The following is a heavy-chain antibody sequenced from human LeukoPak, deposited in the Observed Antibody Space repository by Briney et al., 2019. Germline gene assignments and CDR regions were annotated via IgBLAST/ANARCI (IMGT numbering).Heavy chain of an antibody. V-gene: IGHV3-23*01. CDR2: ISGSAHKI. D-gene: IGHD5-18*01. Sequence: GGSLRLSCVASGITFSNYAVSGVRQAPERGRDWVSVISGSAHKIRYADSVKGRFTISRDNSENIVYLQMNNLRVEDTAVYYCAGRPTGYSSGYIHWGQGTLVTVSS. CDR1: GITFSNYA. CDR3: AGRPTGYSSGYIH. J-gene: IGHJ4*02.